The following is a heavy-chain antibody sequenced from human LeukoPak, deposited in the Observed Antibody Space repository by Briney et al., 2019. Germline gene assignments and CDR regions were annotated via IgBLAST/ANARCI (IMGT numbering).Heavy chain of an antibody. CDR2: ISGSGGST. J-gene: IGHJ4*02. Sequence: PGGSLRLSCAASGFTFSSYAMSWVRQAPGKGLEWVSAISGSGGSTYYADSVKGRFTISRDNSKNTLYLQMNSLRAEDTAVYYCAKDLRGSGSYYPIAPYWGQGTLVTVSS. V-gene: IGHV3-23*01. CDR3: AKDLRGSGSYYPIAPY. CDR1: GFTFSSYA. D-gene: IGHD3-10*01.